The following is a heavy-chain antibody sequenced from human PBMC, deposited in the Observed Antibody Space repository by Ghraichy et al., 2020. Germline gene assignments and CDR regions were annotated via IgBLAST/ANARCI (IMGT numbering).Heavy chain of an antibody. V-gene: IGHV4-59*01. Sequence: SETLSLTCSVSGISISAYYWSWIRQPPGQGLEWIGYIYYAGSTNYNPSLTSRVSMSLDMSMNQMSLRLSSVTAADTAVYYCARLRSSPQDYYYYGLDVWAKGPRSPSP. D-gene: IGHD3-10*01. CDR1: GISISAYY. CDR3: ARLRSSPQDYYYYGLDV. CDR2: IYYAGST. J-gene: IGHJ6*02.